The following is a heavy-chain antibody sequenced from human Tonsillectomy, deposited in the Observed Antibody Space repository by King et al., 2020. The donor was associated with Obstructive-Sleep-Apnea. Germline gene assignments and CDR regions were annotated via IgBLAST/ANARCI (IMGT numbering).Heavy chain of an antibody. V-gene: IGHV3-9*01. D-gene: IGHD3-16*01. CDR2: INWNSGYI. Sequence: QLVQSGGGLVQPGRSLRLACLASGFSFDDYAMHWVRQAPGKGLEWVSGINWNSGYISYADSVKGRFTISRDNAKNSLYLQMNSLRAEDTALYHCVKDRAGGIPDAFDIWGQGTIVTVSS. CDR3: VKDRAGGIPDAFDI. CDR1: GFSFDDYA. J-gene: IGHJ3*02.